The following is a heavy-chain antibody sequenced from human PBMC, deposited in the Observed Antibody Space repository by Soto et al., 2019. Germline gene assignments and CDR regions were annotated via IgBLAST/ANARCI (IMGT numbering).Heavy chain of an antibody. Sequence: SETLSLTCTVSGGSISSGGYSWNWIRQHPGKGLEWIGYIYYSGSTYYNPSLKSRLTISIDTSENLFSLKLSSVTAADTAVYFCAREEAVRLERRFDPWGPGTLVTVSS. J-gene: IGHJ5*02. CDR3: AREEAVRLERRFDP. CDR2: IYYSGST. D-gene: IGHD6-6*01. CDR1: GGSISSGGYS. V-gene: IGHV4-31*03.